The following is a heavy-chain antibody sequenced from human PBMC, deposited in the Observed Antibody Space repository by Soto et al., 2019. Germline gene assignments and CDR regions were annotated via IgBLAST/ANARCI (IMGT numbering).Heavy chain of an antibody. D-gene: IGHD3-22*01. J-gene: IGHJ5*02. CDR3: AKFKVRYYYDKGWFDP. Sequence: EGQLLQSGGDLVQPGGSLRLSCAGSGLTLRSYAMTWIRQTPEKGLELVSTISGRSGVPSYADSVNGRFTVSRDNSKNTLYLQMNSLRAEDTATYYCAKFKVRYYYDKGWFDPWGQGTLVTVSS. CDR1: GLTLRSYA. V-gene: IGHV3-23*01. CDR2: ISGRSGVP.